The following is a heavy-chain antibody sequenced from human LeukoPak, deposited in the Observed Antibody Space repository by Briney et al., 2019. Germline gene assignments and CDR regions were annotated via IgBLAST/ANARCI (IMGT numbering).Heavy chain of an antibody. CDR1: GGSFSGYY. V-gene: IGHV4-34*01. Sequence: SETLSLTCAVYGGSFSGYYWSWIRQPPGKGLEWIGEINHSGSTNYNPSLKSRVTISVDTSKNQFSLKLSSVTAADTAVYYCARGPGSFDYWGQGTLVTVSS. CDR3: ARGPGSFDY. J-gene: IGHJ4*02. CDR2: INHSGST.